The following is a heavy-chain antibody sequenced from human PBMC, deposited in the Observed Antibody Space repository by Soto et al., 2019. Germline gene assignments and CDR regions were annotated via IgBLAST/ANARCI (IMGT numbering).Heavy chain of an antibody. CDR3: ARGLLFPVALPLLKS. J-gene: IGHJ5*02. Sequence: SETLSLTCTVSRGCVNSRSYYWSWIRQPPGRGLEWIGHMYYSGTTNYQPSLKSRVTISADTSQNQFSLKLSSVSAEATAVYYCARGLLFPVALPLLKSWGQATLVTVSS. V-gene: IGHV4-61*01. D-gene: IGHD5-12*01. CDR2: MYYSGTT. CDR1: RGCVNSRSYY.